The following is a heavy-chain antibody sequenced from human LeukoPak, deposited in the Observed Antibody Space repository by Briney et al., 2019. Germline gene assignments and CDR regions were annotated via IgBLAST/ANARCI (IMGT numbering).Heavy chain of an antibody. V-gene: IGHV3-23*01. J-gene: IGHJ3*01. CDR1: GFTFSTYA. CDR3: AKEMATIRAFDF. Sequence: GVSLRLSCAASGFTFSTYAMSCVRQAPGKGLEWVSVISGSRSSTYYADSVKGRFTISRDNSKNTLYLQMNSLRAEDTAVYYCAKEMATIRAFDFCGQGTMVTVSS. CDR2: ISGSRSST. D-gene: IGHD5-24*01.